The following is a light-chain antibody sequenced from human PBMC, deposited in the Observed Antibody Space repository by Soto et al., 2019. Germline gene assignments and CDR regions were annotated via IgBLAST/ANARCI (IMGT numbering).Light chain of an antibody. Sequence: IQMTQSPSSLSASVGDRVTMTCRASQSIGSYVNWYQEKPGEAPKVLIVAASSLQSGVPSRFSGSGAGTDFTLTISSLQPEDFATYYCQQSYSTAWTFGQGTKVDIK. V-gene: IGKV1-39*01. J-gene: IGKJ1*01. CDR1: QSIGSY. CDR3: QQSYSTAWT. CDR2: AAS.